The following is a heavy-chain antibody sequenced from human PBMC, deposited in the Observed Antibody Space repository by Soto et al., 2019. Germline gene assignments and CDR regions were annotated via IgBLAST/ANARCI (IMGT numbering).Heavy chain of an antibody. CDR2: ISSSSSYI. CDR1: GFTFSSYS. V-gene: IGHV3-21*01. CDR3: ARGVGYCSGGSYYSKFEAFEI. J-gene: IGHJ3*02. D-gene: IGHD2-15*01. Sequence: GGSLRLSCAASGFTFSSYSMNWVRQAPGKGLEWVSSISSSSSYIYYADSVKGRFTISRDNAKNSLYLQMNSLRAEDTAVYYCARGVGYCSGGSYYSKFEAFEIWGQGTMVTVSS.